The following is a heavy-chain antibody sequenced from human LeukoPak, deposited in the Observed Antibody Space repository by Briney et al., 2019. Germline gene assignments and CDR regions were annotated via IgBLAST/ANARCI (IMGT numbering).Heavy chain of an antibody. Sequence: KPSETLSLTCAVYGGSFSGYYWSWIRQPPGKGLEWIGEINQSGSTNYNPSLKSRVTISVDTSKNEFSLKLSSVTAADTAVYYCARTGDWFPPDDAFDIWGQGTMVTVSS. J-gene: IGHJ3*02. CDR1: GGSFSGYY. D-gene: IGHD3-9*01. CDR3: ARTGDWFPPDDAFDI. CDR2: INQSGST. V-gene: IGHV4-34*01.